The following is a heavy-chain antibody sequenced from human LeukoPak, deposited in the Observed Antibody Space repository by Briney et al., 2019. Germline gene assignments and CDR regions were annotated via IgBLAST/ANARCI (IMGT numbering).Heavy chain of an antibody. CDR2: VRYDGTIK. Sequence: PGGSLRHSCAAFGFTFTDYGKHWVGPAPGKGLEGVAFVRYDGTIKYYADSVKGRFTIYRDNSRNTLYLQMNSLRTEDTAVYYCAKVGTASKPSDLDYWGQGTLVTVSS. CDR3: AKVGTASKPSDLDY. D-gene: IGHD1-1*01. CDR1: GFTFTDYG. V-gene: IGHV3-30*02. J-gene: IGHJ4*02.